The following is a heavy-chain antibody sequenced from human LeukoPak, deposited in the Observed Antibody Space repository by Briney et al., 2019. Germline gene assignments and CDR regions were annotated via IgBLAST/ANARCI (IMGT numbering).Heavy chain of an antibody. Sequence: GGSLRLSCAASGFTFSSYSMNWVRQAPGKGLEWVSSISSSSSYIYYADSVKGRFTVSRDNAKNSLYLQMNSLRAEDTAVYYCARGRGGVNDYYGSGSYGYWGQGTLVTVSS. CDR1: GFTFSSYS. CDR2: ISSSSSYI. D-gene: IGHD3-10*01. V-gene: IGHV3-21*01. CDR3: ARGRGGVNDYYGSGSYGY. J-gene: IGHJ4*02.